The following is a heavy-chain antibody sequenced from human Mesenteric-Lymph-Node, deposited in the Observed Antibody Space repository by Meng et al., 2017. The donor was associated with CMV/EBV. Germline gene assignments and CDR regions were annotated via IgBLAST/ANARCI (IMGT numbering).Heavy chain of an antibody. CDR1: GFIFSNYG. Sequence: LRLSCAASGFIFSNYGMSWVRQAPGKGLERVSVIHYGGSEYTDSVKGRFTISRDDSKNMLYLQMNSLRDEDTAVYYCAKGRSLLDYWGQGTLVTVS. J-gene: IGHJ4*02. CDR2: IHYGGS. V-gene: IGHV3-23*03. CDR3: AKGRSLLDY.